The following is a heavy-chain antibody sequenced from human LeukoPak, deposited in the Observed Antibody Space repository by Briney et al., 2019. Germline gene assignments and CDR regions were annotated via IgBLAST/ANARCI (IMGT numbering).Heavy chain of an antibody. CDR2: ISSSGSTI. CDR1: GFTFSDYY. D-gene: IGHD2-2*02. Sequence: GGSLRLSCAASGFTFSDYYMSWIRQAPGKGLEWVSYISSSGSTIYYADSVKGRFTISRDNTKSSLYLQMNSLRDEDTAVYYCARDIGDCSSLSCYNHYYYMDVWGKGTTVTVSS. CDR3: ARDIGDCSSLSCYNHYYYMDV. J-gene: IGHJ6*03. V-gene: IGHV3-11*04.